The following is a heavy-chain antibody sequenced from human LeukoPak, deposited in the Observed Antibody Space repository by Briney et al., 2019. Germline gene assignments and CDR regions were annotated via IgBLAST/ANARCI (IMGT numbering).Heavy chain of an antibody. CDR2: IYSGGGT. D-gene: IGHD2-15*01. Sequence: GGSLRLSCAASGFSFSNSYMSWVRQAPGKGLDWVSVIYSGGGTFHSDSVKGRFTVSGDYSKNTLYLQMNSLRAEDTAVYYCARRYCSGGTCYFFDYWGQGTLVTVSS. CDR3: ARRYCSGGTCYFFDY. J-gene: IGHJ4*02. CDR1: GFSFSNSY. V-gene: IGHV3-53*01.